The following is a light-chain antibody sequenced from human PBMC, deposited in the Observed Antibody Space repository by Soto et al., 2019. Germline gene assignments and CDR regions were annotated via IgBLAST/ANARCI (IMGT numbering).Light chain of an antibody. J-gene: IGLJ1*01. CDR1: RSDVGNDKF. CDR2: EVS. Sequence: SGLAPPTSWASSPSGSITVTFHVPRSDVGNDKFVSWYQHHPGKAPKLIIYEVSYRPSGVSHRFSGSKSGDTASLTISGLQSEDEADYYCSSYTTMNTLVVVFETGSKVTGL. V-gene: IGLV2-14*01. CDR3: SSYTTMNTLVVV.